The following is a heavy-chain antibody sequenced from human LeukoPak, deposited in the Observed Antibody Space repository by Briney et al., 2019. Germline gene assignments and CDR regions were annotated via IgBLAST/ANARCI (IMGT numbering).Heavy chain of an antibody. CDR2: IIPILGIA. J-gene: IGHJ6*03. CDR3: AISTQTAIYYMDV. Sequence: ASVKVSCKASGGTFSSYAISWVRQAPGQGLEWMGRIIPILGIANYAQKFQGRVTITADKSTSTAYMELSSLRSEDTAVYYCAISTQTAIYYMDVWGKGTTVTVSS. D-gene: IGHD5-18*01. V-gene: IGHV1-69*04. CDR1: GGTFSSYA.